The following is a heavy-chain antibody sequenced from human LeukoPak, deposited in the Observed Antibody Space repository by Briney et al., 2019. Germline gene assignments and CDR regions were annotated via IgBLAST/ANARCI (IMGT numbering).Heavy chain of an antibody. CDR3: AKPLPAAVRRGSDY. J-gene: IGHJ4*02. V-gene: IGHV3-23*01. D-gene: IGHD5-12*01. Sequence: GGSLRLSCAASGFTFSSYAMNWVRQAPGKGLEWVSTISTSGETTYYADSVKGRFTISRDNSKNTLYLQMKSLRAEDTAVYYCAKPLPAAVRRGSDYWGQGTLVTVSS. CDR2: ISTSGETT. CDR1: GFTFSSYA.